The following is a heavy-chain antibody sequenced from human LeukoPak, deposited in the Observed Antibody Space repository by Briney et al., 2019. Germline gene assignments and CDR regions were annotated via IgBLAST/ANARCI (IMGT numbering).Heavy chain of an antibody. V-gene: IGHV3-53*01. CDR3: ARGYSYGYFDY. Sequence: GSLRLSCAASGFTVSSNYMSWVRQAPGKGLEWVSVIYSGGSTYYADSVKGRFIISRDNSKNTLYLQMNSLRAEDTAVYYCARGYSYGYFDYWGQGTLVTVSS. J-gene: IGHJ4*02. CDR2: IYSGGST. D-gene: IGHD5-18*01. CDR1: GFTVSSNY.